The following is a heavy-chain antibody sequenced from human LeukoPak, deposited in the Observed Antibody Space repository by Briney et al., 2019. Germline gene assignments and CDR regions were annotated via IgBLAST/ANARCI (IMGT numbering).Heavy chain of an antibody. CDR2: INPSGGST. J-gene: IGHJ4*02. CDR3: ARESCGGDCYRALYYFDY. V-gene: IGHV1-46*01. Sequence: ASVKVSCKASGYTFTSYYMHWVRQAPGQGLEWMGIINPSGGSTSYAQKFQGRVTMTRDTSTSTAYMGLSSLRSEDTAVYYCARESCGGDCYRALYYFDYWGQGTLVTVSS. CDR1: GYTFTSYY. D-gene: IGHD2-21*02.